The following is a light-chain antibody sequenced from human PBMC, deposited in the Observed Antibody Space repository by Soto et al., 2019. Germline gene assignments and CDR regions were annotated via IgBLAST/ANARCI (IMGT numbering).Light chain of an antibody. Sequence: EIVLTQSPLSLPVTPGEPASISCRSSQSLLHSNGCNYVDWYLQKPGQSPQLLIYLGSNRASGVPDRFSGSGSGTDFTLKISRVEAEDVGVYYCMQALQTPTFGPGTKVDIK. J-gene: IGKJ3*01. CDR3: MQALQTPT. CDR1: QSLLHSNGCNY. V-gene: IGKV2-28*01. CDR2: LGS.